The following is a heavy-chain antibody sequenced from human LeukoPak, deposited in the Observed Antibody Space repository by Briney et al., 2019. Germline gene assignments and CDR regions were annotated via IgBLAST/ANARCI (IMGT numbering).Heavy chain of an antibody. J-gene: IGHJ4*02. CDR2: IYYSGST. CDR1: GGSISSYY. D-gene: IGHD6-19*01. V-gene: IGHV4-59*01. CDR3: ARVRRSAVAGLWLDY. Sequence: KPSETLSLTCTVSGGSISSYYWSWIRQPPGKGLEWIGYIYYSGSTNYNPSLKSRVTISVDTSKNQFSLKLSSVTAADTAEYYCARVRRSAVAGLWLDYWGQGTLVTVSS.